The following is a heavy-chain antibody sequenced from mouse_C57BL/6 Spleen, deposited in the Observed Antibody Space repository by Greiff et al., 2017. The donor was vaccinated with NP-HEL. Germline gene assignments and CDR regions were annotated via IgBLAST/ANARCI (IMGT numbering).Heavy chain of an antibody. J-gene: IGHJ2*01. V-gene: IGHV1-59*01. CDR1: GYTFTSYW. CDR3: ARITTVVAIDY. CDR2: IDPSDSYT. D-gene: IGHD1-1*01. Sequence: QVHVKQPGAELVRPGTSVKLSCKASGYTFTSYWMHWVKQRPGQGLEWIGVIDPSDSYTNYNQKFKGKATLTVDTSSSTAYMQLSSLTSEDSAVYYCARITTVVAIDYWGQGTTLTVSS.